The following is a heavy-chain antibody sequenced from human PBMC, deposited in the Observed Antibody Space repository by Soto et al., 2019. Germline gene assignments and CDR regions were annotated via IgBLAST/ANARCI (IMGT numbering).Heavy chain of an antibody. CDR1: GFTFSSYG. V-gene: IGHV3-33*01. Sequence: GGSLRLSCAESGFTFSSYGMHWVRQAPGKGLEWVAVIWYDGSNKYYADSVKGRFTISRDNSKNTLYLQMNSLRAEDTAVYYCARAGGGWSGGYFDYWGQGTLVTVSS. CDR2: IWYDGSNK. D-gene: IGHD6-19*01. CDR3: ARAGGGWSGGYFDY. J-gene: IGHJ4*02.